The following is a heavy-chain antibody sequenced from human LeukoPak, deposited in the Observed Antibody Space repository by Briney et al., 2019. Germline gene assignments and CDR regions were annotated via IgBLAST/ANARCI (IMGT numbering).Heavy chain of an antibody. V-gene: IGHV3-9*01. D-gene: IGHD2-21*02. CDR2: ISWNSGSI. J-gene: IGHJ5*02. CDR3: AKDGWLGVTAIEWFDP. CDR1: GFTFDDYA. Sequence: GGSLRLSCAASGFTFDDYAIHWVRQAPGKGLEWVSGISWNSGSIGYADSVKGRFTISRDNAKNSLYLQMNSLRAEDTAVYYCAKDGWLGVTAIEWFDPWGQGTLVTVSS.